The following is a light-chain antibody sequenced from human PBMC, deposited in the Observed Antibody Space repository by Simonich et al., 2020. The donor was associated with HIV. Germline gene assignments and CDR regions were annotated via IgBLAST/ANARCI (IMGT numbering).Light chain of an antibody. J-gene: IGLJ2*01. CDR2: DVS. CDR1: SSAVGGYNY. V-gene: IGLV2-14*01. Sequence: QSALTQPASVSGSPGQSITISCRGTSSAVGGYNYVSWYQQHPGKAPKFLIYDVSKRPSGVSNRFSGSKSGNTASLTISGLQAEDEADYYCSSYTSSSTLVFGGGTKLTVL. CDR3: SSYTSSSTLV.